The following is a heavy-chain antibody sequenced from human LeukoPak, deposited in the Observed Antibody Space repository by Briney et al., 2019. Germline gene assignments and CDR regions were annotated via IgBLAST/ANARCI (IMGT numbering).Heavy chain of an antibody. V-gene: IGHV5-51*01. Sequence: GESLKISCKSSGYSFTNYWIGWVRQMPGKGLEWMGIIYPGDSDTRYSPSFQGLVTISADKSISTAYLQWSSLKASDTAMYYCARHVASGSYSFWYFDIWGRGTLVTVSS. CDR2: IYPGDSDT. CDR1: GYSFTNYW. D-gene: IGHD1-26*01. CDR3: ARHVASGSYSFWYFDI. J-gene: IGHJ2*01.